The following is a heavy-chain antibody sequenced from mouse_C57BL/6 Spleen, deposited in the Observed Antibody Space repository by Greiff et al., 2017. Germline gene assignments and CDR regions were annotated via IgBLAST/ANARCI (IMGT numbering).Heavy chain of an antibody. CDR1: GFTFSSYA. D-gene: IGHD2-4*01. Sequence: EVKLVESGGGLVMPGGSLKLSCAASGFTFSSYAMSWVRQTPEKRLEWVATISDGGSYTYYPDNVKGRFTISRDNAKNNLYLQMSHLKSEDTAMYYCARDYEYGPFFAYWGQGTLVTVSA. J-gene: IGHJ3*01. CDR2: ISDGGSYT. V-gene: IGHV5-4*01. CDR3: ARDYEYGPFFAY.